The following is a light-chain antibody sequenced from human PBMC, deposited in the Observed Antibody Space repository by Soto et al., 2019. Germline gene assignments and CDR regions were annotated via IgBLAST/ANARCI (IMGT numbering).Light chain of an antibody. CDR3: SSHGGSNNFYV. V-gene: IGLV2-8*01. CDR2: EVS. J-gene: IGLJ1*01. Sequence: SALTQPASASGSPGQSVTISVIGTSSDVGAYNYVSWYQQHPGKVPKLMIYEVSKRPSGVPDRFSASKSGNTASLTVSGLQAEDEADYYCSSHGGSNNFYVFGTGTKVTVL. CDR1: SSDVGAYNY.